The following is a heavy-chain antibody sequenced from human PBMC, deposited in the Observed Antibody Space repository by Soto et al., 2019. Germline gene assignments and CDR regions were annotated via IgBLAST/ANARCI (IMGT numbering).Heavy chain of an antibody. CDR1: GGSISSYY. J-gene: IGHJ6*02. D-gene: IGHD3-22*01. CDR2: IYYSGST. Sequence: PSETLSLTCTVSGGSISSYYWSWIRQPPGKGLEWIGYIYYSGSTNYNPSLKSRVTISVDTSKNQFSLKLSSVTAADTAVYYCARLQDYYDSSGYAYGMDVWGQGTTVTVSS. V-gene: IGHV4-59*08. CDR3: ARLQDYYDSSGYAYGMDV.